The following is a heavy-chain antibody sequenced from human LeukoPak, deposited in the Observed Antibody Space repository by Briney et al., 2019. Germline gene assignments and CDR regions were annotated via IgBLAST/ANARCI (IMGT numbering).Heavy chain of an antibody. D-gene: IGHD2-2*02. CDR3: ARGLYGAPDDY. CDR1: GGTFISYA. CDR2: IIPIFGAA. V-gene: IGHV1-69*13. J-gene: IGHJ4*02. Sequence: SVKVSCKASGGTFISYAISWVRQAPGQGLEWMGGIIPIFGAANYAQKFQGRVTVTADESTSTAYMELSSLRSEDTAVYYCARGLYGAPDDYWGQGTLVTVSS.